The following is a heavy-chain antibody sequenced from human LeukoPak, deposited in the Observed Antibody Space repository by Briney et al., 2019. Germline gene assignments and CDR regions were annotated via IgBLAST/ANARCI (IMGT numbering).Heavy chain of an antibody. D-gene: IGHD3-16*02. V-gene: IGHV3-48*02. CDR1: GFTFSSYS. CDR3: ARGPLGELSPDTFDF. Sequence: PGGALRLSCAASGFTFSSYSMNWVGQARGKGLGWGSYISSSSSTIYYADSVKGRFTISRDSAENLLYLQMNSLRDEDTAVYFCARGPLGELSPDTFDFWGHGTMVTVSS. CDR2: ISSSSSTI. J-gene: IGHJ3*01.